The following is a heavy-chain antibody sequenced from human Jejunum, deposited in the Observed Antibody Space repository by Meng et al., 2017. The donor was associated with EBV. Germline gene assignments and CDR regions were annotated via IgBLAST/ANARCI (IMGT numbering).Heavy chain of an antibody. V-gene: IGHV7-4-1*02. CDR2: INTNTGYP. CDR3: ARVRPGGGWFDP. CDR1: GYTFTSSG. J-gene: IGHJ5*02. D-gene: IGHD2-8*02. Sequence: HVELVHSGSELNQPGVSVKVSCKASGYTFTSSGINWVRQAPGQGLEWMGWINTNTGYPTYAQDFTGRFVFSLDTSVSTAYLQITSLSTEDNAVYYCARVRPGGGWFDPWGQGTLVTVPS.